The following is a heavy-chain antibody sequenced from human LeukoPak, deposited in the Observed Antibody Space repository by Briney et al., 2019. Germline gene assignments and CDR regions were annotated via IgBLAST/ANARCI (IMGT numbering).Heavy chain of an antibody. CDR2: TYYRSKWYN. D-gene: IGHD3-10*01. CDR3: VRAREQLMLYYYFDL. Sequence: SQTLSLTCAVSGDSVSSDNATWNWIRLTPSRGLEWLGRTYYRSKWYNDFAASVRGRIAIDPETAKNQFSLQLNSVTPEDSAIYFCVRAREQLMLYYYFDLWGRGTQVTVSS. J-gene: IGHJ2*01. V-gene: IGHV6-1*01. CDR1: GDSVSSDNAT.